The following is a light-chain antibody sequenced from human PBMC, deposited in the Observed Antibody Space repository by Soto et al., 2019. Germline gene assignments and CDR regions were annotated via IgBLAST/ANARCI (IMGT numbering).Light chain of an antibody. CDR2: DAS. CDR3: QLYGSSPPWT. J-gene: IGKJ1*01. CDR1: QSVSSSQ. V-gene: IGKV3-20*01. Sequence: EIVLTQSPCTLSLSPGERATLSCRASQSVSSSQVAWYQQKPGQAPRLLIYDASSRATGIPDRFSGRGSGADFTLTISRLEPADFAVYHCQLYGSSPPWTFGQGTKVEIK.